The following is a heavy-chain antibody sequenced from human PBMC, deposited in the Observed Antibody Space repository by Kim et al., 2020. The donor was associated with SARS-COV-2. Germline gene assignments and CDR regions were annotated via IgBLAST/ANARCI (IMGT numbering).Heavy chain of an antibody. V-gene: IGHV3-15*01. CDR2: IKSKTDGGTT. D-gene: IGHD1-26*01. Sequence: GGSLRLSCAASGFTFSNAWMSWVRQAPGKGLEWVGRIKSKTDGGTTDYAAPVKGRFTISRDDSKNTLYLQMNSLKTEDTAVYYCTTDGNGFPHSDPGDFDYWGQGTLVTVSS. J-gene: IGHJ4*02. CDR1: GFTFSNAW. CDR3: TTDGNGFPHSDPGDFDY.